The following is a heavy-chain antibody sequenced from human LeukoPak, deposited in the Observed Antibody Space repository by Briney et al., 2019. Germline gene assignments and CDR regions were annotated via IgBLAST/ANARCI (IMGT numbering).Heavy chain of an antibody. CDR2: INPNSGGT. CDR1: GYTLTELS. Sequence: ASVKVSCKVSGYTLTELSMHWVRQAPGQGLEWMGWINPNSGGTNYAQKFQGRVTMTRDTSISTAYMELSRLRSDDTAVYYCASSFRLERRPFDYWGQGTLVTVSS. CDR3: ASSFRLERRPFDY. J-gene: IGHJ4*02. V-gene: IGHV1-2*02. D-gene: IGHD1-1*01.